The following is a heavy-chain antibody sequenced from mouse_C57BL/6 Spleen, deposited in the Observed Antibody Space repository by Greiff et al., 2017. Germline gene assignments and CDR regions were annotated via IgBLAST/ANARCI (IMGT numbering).Heavy chain of an antibody. J-gene: IGHJ1*03. CDR2: IYPRDGST. V-gene: IGHV1-78*01. Sequence: VKLQESDAELVKPGASVKISCKVSGYTFTDHTIHWMKQRPEQGLEWIGYIYPRDGSTKYNEKFKGKATLTADKSSSTAYMQLNSLTSEDSAVYFCARYDYDYDGGDWYFDVWGTGTTVTVSS. D-gene: IGHD2-4*01. CDR1: GYTFTDHT. CDR3: ARYDYDYDGGDWYFDV.